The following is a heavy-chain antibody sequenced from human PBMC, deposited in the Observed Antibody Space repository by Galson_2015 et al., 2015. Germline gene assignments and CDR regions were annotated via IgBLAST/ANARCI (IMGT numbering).Heavy chain of an antibody. CDR1: GYSFTSYW. V-gene: IGHV5-51*01. CDR3: ARHVVEVVVAAGGDAFDI. CDR2: IYPGDSDT. J-gene: IGHJ3*02. D-gene: IGHD2-15*01. Sequence: QSGAEVKKPGESLKISCKGSGYSFTSYWIGWVRQMPGKGLEWMGIIYPGDSDTRYSPSFQGQVTISADKSISTAYLQWSSLKASDTAMYYCARHVVEVVVAAGGDAFDIWGQGTMVTVSS.